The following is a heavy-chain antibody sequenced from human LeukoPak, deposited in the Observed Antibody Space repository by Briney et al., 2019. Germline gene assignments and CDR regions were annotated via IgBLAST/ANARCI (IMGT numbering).Heavy chain of an antibody. CDR1: GFTFSSYS. V-gene: IGHV3-21*01. J-gene: IGHJ4*02. D-gene: IGHD5-12*01. Sequence: GGSLRLSCAASGFTFSSYSMNWVRQAPGKGLEWVSSISSSSSYIYYADSVKGRFTISRDNAKSSLYLQMNSLRAEDTAVYYCARGVSRYSGYDLAYWGQGTLVTVSS. CDR2: ISSSSSYI. CDR3: ARGVSRYSGYDLAY.